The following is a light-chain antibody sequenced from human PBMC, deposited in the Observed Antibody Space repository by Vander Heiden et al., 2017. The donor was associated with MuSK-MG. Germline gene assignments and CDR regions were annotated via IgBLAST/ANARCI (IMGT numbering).Light chain of an antibody. CDR1: NIGSKS. CDR2: DDS. V-gene: IGLV3-21*02. Sequence: SYVLTQPPSVSVAPGQTARITCGGNNIGSKSVHWYQQKPGQAPVLVCDDDSDRPSGIPERFAGYNAGKTAKRTTRRVEAGDEADYYGQVWASNYDHCIFGGGTKLTVL. J-gene: IGLJ2*01. CDR3: QVWASNYDHCI.